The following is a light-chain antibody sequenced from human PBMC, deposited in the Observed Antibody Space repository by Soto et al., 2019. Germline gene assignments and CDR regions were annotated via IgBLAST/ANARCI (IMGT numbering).Light chain of an antibody. CDR1: SSDVGGYDF. J-gene: IGLJ2*01. V-gene: IGLV2-11*01. Sequence: QSVLTQPRSVSGSPGQSVTISCTGTSSDVGGYDFVSWYQQHPGKAPKLMISDVSKRPSGVPDRFSGSKSGNTASLTISGVPAEDEADYYCCSYAGDLALFGGGTKVTVL. CDR3: CSYAGDLAL. CDR2: DVS.